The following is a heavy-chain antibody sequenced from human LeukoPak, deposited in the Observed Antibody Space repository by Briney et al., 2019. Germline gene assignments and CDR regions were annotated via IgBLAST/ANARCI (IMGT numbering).Heavy chain of an antibody. J-gene: IGHJ3*02. V-gene: IGHV4-4*07. CDR1: GGSIGSYY. CDR3: ARGRKDRGITMIVVVTKARGAFDI. D-gene: IGHD3-22*01. CDR2: IYTSGST. Sequence: NPSETLSLTCTVSGGSIGSYYWSWIRQPAGKGLEWIGRIYTSGSTNYNPSLKSRVTISVDTSKNQFSLKLSSVTAADTAVYYCARGRKDRGITMIVVVTKARGAFDIWGQGTMVTVSS.